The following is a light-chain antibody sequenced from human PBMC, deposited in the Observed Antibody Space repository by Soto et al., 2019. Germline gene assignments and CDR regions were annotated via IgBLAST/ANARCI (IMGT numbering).Light chain of an antibody. J-gene: IGKJ2*01. CDR1: QSISSY. Sequence: DIQMTQSPSSLSASVGDRVTITCRASQSISSYLHWYQQKPGKAPKLLIYAASSLQSGVPSRFSGSGSETDFTLTISSLQPEDFATYYCQQSYSTPSTFGQGTKREIK. CDR3: QQSYSTPST. CDR2: AAS. V-gene: IGKV1-39*01.